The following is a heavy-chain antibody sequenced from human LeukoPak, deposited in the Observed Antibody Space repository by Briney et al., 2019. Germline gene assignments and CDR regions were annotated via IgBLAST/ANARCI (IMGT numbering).Heavy chain of an antibody. CDR2: IYSGGST. D-gene: IGHD2-2*02. CDR1: GFTVSSKD. Sequence: PGGSLRLSCAASGFTVSSKDMSWVRQARGKGLEWVSVIYSGGSTYYADSVKGRFTISRDNSKNTLYLQMNSLRAEDTALYYCATLYYHGMDVWGQGTTVTVSS. V-gene: IGHV3-66*01. J-gene: IGHJ6*02. CDR3: ATLYYHGMDV.